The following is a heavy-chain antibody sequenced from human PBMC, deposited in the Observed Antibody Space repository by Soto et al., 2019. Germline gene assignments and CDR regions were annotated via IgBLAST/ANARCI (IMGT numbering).Heavy chain of an antibody. CDR1: GYTFTGNA. Sequence: QVQLVQSGAEVKKPGASVKVSCRASGYTFTGNAIHWVRQAPGQSLEWIGKIDAGNGNTKYSQKFQGRVTITRDTPASAAYLELNTLGSEDTSIYYCARSETGYSRFDYWGQGTLVTVSS. CDR3: ARSETGYSRFDY. V-gene: IGHV1-3*01. D-gene: IGHD3-9*01. J-gene: IGHJ4*02. CDR2: IDAGNGNT.